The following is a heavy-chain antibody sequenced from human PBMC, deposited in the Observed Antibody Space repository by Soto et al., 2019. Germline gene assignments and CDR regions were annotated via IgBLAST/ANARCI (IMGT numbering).Heavy chain of an antibody. D-gene: IGHD3-22*01. Sequence: GSLTLSCSTSGFTLGLYVMSWVRQAPGKGLDGVAGIDSGSGGGGTYFADSVKGRFTISRDISKNTLYLQMNSLRAEDTAVYYCVLRRYYYDSSGYYHDAFDIWRQGTMVTVPS. CDR3: VLRRYYYDSSGYYHDAFDI. V-gene: IGHV3-23*01. J-gene: IGHJ3*02. CDR2: IDSGSGGGGT. CDR1: GFTLGLYV.